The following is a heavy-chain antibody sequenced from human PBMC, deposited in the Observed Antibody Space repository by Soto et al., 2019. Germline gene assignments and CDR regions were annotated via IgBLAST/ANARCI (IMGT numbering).Heavy chain of an antibody. D-gene: IGHD2-15*01. V-gene: IGHV4-59*01. J-gene: IGHJ6*02. CDR3: ARGAEDIVVVVTATPTFYYDYSIDV. Sequence: QVQLQESGPGLVKPSETLSLTCTVSGGSISSYYWSWIRQPPGKGLERIGYIYYSGSTNYNPSLKSQDTISVDTYKNQFSLQLSYVNAADTAVYYCARGAEDIVVVVTATPTFYYDYSIDVWGHGTTITVSS. CDR2: IYYSGST. CDR1: GGSISSYY.